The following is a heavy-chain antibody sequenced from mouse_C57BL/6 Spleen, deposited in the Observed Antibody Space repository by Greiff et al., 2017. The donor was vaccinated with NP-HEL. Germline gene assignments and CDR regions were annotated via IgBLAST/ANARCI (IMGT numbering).Heavy chain of an antibody. Sequence: QVQLQQSGAELVRPGTSVKVSCKASGYAFTNYLIEWVKQRPGQGLEWIGVINPGSGGTNYNEKFKGKATLTADKSSSTAYMELRSLTSEDSAVYFCARDSSYEAMDYWGQGTSVTVSS. J-gene: IGHJ4*01. V-gene: IGHV1-54*01. D-gene: IGHD1-1*01. CDR2: INPGSGGT. CDR3: ARDSSYEAMDY. CDR1: GYAFTNYL.